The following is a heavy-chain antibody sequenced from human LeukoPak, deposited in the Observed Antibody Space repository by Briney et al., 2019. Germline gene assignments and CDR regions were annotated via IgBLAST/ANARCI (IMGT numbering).Heavy chain of an antibody. V-gene: IGHV3-9*01. CDR2: ISWNSGSI. CDR1: GFTFDDYA. D-gene: IGHD6-19*01. J-gene: IGHJ3*02. Sequence: PGRSLRLSCAASGFTFDDYAMHWVRQAPGKGLEWVSGISWNSGSIGYADSVKGRFTISRDSAKNSLYLQMNSLRAEDTALYYCAKGDSSGWYMVSLFDIWGQGTMVTVSS. CDR3: AKGDSSGWYMVSLFDI.